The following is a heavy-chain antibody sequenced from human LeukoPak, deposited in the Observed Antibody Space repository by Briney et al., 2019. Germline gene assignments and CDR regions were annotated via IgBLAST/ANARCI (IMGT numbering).Heavy chain of an antibody. D-gene: IGHD6-13*01. CDR1: GGSISSSSYY. CDR3: ARRQYSSSLAVDY. J-gene: IGHJ4*02. CDR2: IYYSGST. V-gene: IGHV4-39*01. Sequence: SSETLSLTCTVSGGSISSSSYYWGWIRQPPGKGLEWIGSIYYSGSTYYNPSLKSRVTISVDTSKNQFSLKLSSVTAADTAVYYCARRQYSSSLAVDYWGQGTLVTVSS.